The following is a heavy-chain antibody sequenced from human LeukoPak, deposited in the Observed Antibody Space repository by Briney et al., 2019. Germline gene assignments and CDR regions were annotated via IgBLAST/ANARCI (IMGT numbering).Heavy chain of an antibody. CDR2: INAGNGNT. D-gene: IGHD1-26*01. Sequence: ASVKVSCKASGYTFTSYAMHWVRQAPGQRFEWMGWINAGNGNTKYSQKFQGRVTITRDTSASTAYMELSSLRSEDTAVYYCARAGIVGATGPLDWGQGTLVTVSS. CDR1: GYTFTSYA. CDR3: ARAGIVGATGPLD. V-gene: IGHV1-3*01. J-gene: IGHJ4*02.